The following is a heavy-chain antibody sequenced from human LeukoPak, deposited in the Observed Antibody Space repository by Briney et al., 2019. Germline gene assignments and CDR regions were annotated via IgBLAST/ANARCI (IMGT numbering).Heavy chain of an antibody. V-gene: IGHV1-69-2*01. J-gene: IGHJ5*02. D-gene: IGHD1-26*01. CDR3: FANSGSYQGWFDP. CDR2: VDPQNNRK. Sequence: ASVKVSCKASGYTFIDYYIHWVHQAPGKGLEWIGRVDPQNNRKKYADKFQGRVTITADTSTDTAYMELSRLRSEDTGVYYCFANSGSYQGWFDPWGQGTLVTVSS. CDR1: GYTFIDYY.